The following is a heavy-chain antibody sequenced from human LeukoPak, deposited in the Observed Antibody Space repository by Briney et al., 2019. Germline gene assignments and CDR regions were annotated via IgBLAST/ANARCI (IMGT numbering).Heavy chain of an antibody. V-gene: IGHV1-18*01. J-gene: IGHJ4*02. CDR3: ARDLGGYYDFWSGYRQNYFDY. D-gene: IGHD3-3*01. CDR1: GYTFTSYG. Sequence: ASVKVSCKASGYTFTSYGISWVRQAPGQGLEWMGWISAYNGNTNYAQKLQGRVTMTTDTSTSTAYMELRSLRSDDTAVYYCARDLGGYYDFWSGYRQNYFDYWGQGTLVTVSS. CDR2: ISAYNGNT.